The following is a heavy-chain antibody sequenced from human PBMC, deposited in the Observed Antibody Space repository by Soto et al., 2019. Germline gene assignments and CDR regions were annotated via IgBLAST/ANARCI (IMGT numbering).Heavy chain of an antibody. D-gene: IGHD3-10*01. CDR3: SREATDGGSFDP. Sequence: QVQLQQWGAGLLKPSETLSLTCAVYDGSFSGYYRSWIRQPPGKGLEWIGEINHSGSTNYNPSLKSRVTISVDTSKKQFSLKLSSVTAADPAVYYCSREATDGGSFDPWGQGTLVTVSS. CDR2: INHSGST. CDR1: DGSFSGYY. J-gene: IGHJ5*02. V-gene: IGHV4-34*01.